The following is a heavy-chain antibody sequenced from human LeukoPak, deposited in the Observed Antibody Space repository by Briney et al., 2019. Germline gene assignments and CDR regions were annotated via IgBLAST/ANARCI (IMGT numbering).Heavy chain of an antibody. CDR3: AKNIVGSNTHDAFDI. D-gene: IGHD1-26*01. CDR1: GFTFSSYA. CDR2: ISGSGGST. J-gene: IGHJ3*02. Sequence: GGSLRLSCAASGFTFSSYAMSWVRQAPGKGLEWVSAISGSGGSTCYADSVKGRFTISRDNSKNTLYLQMNSLRAEDTAVYYCAKNIVGSNTHDAFDIWGQGTMVTVSS. V-gene: IGHV3-23*01.